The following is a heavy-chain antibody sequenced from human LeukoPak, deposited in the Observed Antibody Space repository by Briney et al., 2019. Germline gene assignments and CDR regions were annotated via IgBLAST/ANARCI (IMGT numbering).Heavy chain of an antibody. CDR3: ARDGGFGVRPNSNFDY. CDR2: INPSGGST. D-gene: IGHD3-10*01. V-gene: IGHV1-46*01. CDR1: GYTFTSYY. Sequence: ASVKVSCKASGYTFTSYYMHWVRQAPGQGLEWMGIINPSGGSTSYAQKFQGRVTMTRDTSTSTVYMELSSLRSEDTAVYYCARDGGFGVRPNSNFDYWGQGTLVTVSS. J-gene: IGHJ4*02.